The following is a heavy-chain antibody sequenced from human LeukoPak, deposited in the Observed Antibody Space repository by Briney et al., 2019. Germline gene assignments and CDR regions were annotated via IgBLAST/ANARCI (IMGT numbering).Heavy chain of an antibody. CDR3: AGMGKATVNSSNTTDY. CDR2: IYSGGST. Sequence: GGSLRLSCAASGFTVSSNYMSWVRQAPGKGLEWVSVIYSGGSTYYADSVKGRFTISRDNSKNTLYLQMNSLRAEDTAVYYCAGMGKATVNSSNTTDYWGQGTLVTVSS. J-gene: IGHJ4*02. V-gene: IGHV3-53*01. CDR1: GFTVSSNY. D-gene: IGHD4-17*01.